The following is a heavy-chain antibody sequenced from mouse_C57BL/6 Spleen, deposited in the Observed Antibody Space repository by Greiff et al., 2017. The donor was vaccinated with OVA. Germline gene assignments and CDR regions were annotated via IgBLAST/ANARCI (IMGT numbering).Heavy chain of an antibody. Sequence: VHLVESGPELVKPGASVKISCKASGYAFSSSWMNWVKQRPGKGLEWIGRIYPGDGDTNYNGKFKGKATLTADKSSRTAYMQLSSLTSEDSAVYFCARGGSNYDAMDYWGQGTSVTVSS. J-gene: IGHJ4*01. V-gene: IGHV1-82*01. D-gene: IGHD2-5*01. CDR2: IYPGDGDT. CDR3: ARGGSNYDAMDY. CDR1: GYAFSSSW.